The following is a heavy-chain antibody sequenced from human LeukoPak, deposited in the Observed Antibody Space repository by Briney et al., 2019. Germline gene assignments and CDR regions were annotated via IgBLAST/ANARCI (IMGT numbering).Heavy chain of an antibody. CDR2: ISGSGGST. D-gene: IGHD3-10*01. Sequence: PGGSLRLSCAASGFTFSTYAMSWVRQAPGKGLEWVSGISGSGGSTYCADSVKGRFTISRDNSKNTLSLQMNSLSAEDTAVYFCVTLVRGLTWGQGTLVTVSS. V-gene: IGHV3-23*01. CDR3: VTLVRGLT. CDR1: GFTFSTYA. J-gene: IGHJ5*02.